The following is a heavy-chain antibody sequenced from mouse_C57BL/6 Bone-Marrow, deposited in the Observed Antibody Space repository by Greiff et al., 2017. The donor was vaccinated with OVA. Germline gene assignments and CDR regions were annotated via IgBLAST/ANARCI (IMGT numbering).Heavy chain of an antibody. V-gene: IGHV8-8*01. CDR1: GFSLSTFGMG. Sequence: QVTLKVSGPGILQPSQTLSLTCSFSGFSLSTFGMGVGWIRQPTGKGLEWLAHIWWDDDKYYNPALKSRLTISKDTSKNQVFLKIANVDTADTATYYCARPYYGSSYWYFDVWGTGTTVTVSS. D-gene: IGHD1-1*01. CDR3: ARPYYGSSYWYFDV. CDR2: IWWDDDK. J-gene: IGHJ1*03.